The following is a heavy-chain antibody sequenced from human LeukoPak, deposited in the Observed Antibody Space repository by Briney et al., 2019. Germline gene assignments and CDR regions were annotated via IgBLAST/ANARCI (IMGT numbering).Heavy chain of an antibody. Sequence: ASVKVSCKASGYTFTSYDINWVRQATGQGLEWMGWMNPNSGNTGYAQKFQGRVTMTRNTSISTAYMELSSLRSEDTAVYYCATAHYYGSTIYYYYMDVWGKGTTVTVSS. D-gene: IGHD1-26*01. V-gene: IGHV1-8*01. CDR1: GYTFTSYD. J-gene: IGHJ6*03. CDR3: ATAHYYGSTIYYYYMDV. CDR2: MNPNSGNT.